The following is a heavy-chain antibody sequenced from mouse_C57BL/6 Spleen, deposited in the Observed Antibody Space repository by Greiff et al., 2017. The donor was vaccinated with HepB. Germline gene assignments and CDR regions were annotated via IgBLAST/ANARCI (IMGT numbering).Heavy chain of an antibody. V-gene: IGHV1-82*01. CDR3: ARSGVITTVVDYYAMDY. CDR1: GYAFSSSW. J-gene: IGHJ4*01. CDR2: IYPGDGDT. D-gene: IGHD1-1*01. Sequence: QVQLQQSGPELVKPGASVKISCKASGYAFSSSWMNWVKQRPGKGLEWIGRIYPGDGDTNYNGKFKGKATLTADKSSSTAYMQLSSLTSEDSAVYFCARSGVITTVVDYYAMDYWGQGTSVTVSS.